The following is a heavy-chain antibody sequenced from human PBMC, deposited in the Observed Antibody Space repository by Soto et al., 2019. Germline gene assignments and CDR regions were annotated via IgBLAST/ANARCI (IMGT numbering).Heavy chain of an antibody. CDR2: VNPNGGST. J-gene: IGHJ4*02. Sequence: QVQLVQSGAEVKEPGASVKISCKGSGYTFTNFYIHWVRQAPGQGLEWMGIVNPNGGSTNYAQNFKGRITICRDTSTSTVYMDLSSLRSEDTAVYYCARGLASGDYWGQGTLVTVSS. V-gene: IGHV1-46*01. CDR1: GYTFTNFY. D-gene: IGHD6-6*01. CDR3: ARGLASGDY.